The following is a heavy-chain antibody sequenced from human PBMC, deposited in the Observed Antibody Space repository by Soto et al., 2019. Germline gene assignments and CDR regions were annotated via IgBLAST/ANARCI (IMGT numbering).Heavy chain of an antibody. Sequence: EVQLLESGGGLVQPGGSLRLSCAASGFTFKNFAVSWVRQAPGTGMEWVSALGGSGSSANYADSAKGRFTVSRDDSKSTLDLQMSGLRGDDTARYYCAKDAVAYNGEWDWFDLWGQGTLVTGSS. V-gene: IGHV3-23*01. J-gene: IGHJ5*02. D-gene: IGHD3-10*01. CDR1: GFTFKNFA. CDR3: AKDAVAYNGEWDWFDL. CDR2: LGGSGSSA.